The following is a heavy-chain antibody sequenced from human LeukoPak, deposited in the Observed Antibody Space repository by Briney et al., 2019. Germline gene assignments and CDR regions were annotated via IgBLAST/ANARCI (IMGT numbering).Heavy chain of an antibody. Sequence: PGGSLRLSCAASGFTFSSYAMSWVRQAPGKGLEWVSFVCGSDDITYYADSVKGRFTISKDNSKNTLYLQMTSLRAEDTAVYYCARGGAATGGRFDYWGQGILVTVSS. CDR2: VCGSDDIT. J-gene: IGHJ4*02. V-gene: IGHV3-23*01. D-gene: IGHD7-27*01. CDR1: GFTFSSYA. CDR3: ARGGAATGGRFDY.